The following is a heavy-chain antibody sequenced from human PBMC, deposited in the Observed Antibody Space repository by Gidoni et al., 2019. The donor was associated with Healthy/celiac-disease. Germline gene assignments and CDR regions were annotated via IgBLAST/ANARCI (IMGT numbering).Heavy chain of an antibody. V-gene: IGHV3-11*01. D-gene: IGHD6-13*01. J-gene: IGHJ2*01. Sequence: QVQLVASGGGLVNPGRSLRLSVAAARCTFTDYYMSWIRQAPGKGLEWVSYISSSGMTRYYADSVKGRFTISRDNAKNSLYLQMNSLRAEDTAVYYCASVFTYTSSNHYWYFDLWGRGTLVTVSS. CDR2: ISSSGMTR. CDR1: RCTFTDYY. CDR3: ASVFTYTSSNHYWYFDL.